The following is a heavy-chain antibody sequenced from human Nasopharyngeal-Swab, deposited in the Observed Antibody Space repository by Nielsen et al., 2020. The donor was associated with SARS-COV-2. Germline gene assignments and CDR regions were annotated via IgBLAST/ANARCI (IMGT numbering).Heavy chain of an antibody. J-gene: IGHJ4*02. CDR1: GSTFSSYS. CDR2: ISSSSSYI. Sequence: GESLKISCAASGSTFSSYSMNWVRQAPGKGLEWVSSISSSSSYIYYADSVKGRFTISRDNAKNSLYLQMNSLRAEDTAVYYCARDGLQPPFDYWGQGTLVTVSS. CDR3: ARDGLQPPFDY. V-gene: IGHV3-21*01.